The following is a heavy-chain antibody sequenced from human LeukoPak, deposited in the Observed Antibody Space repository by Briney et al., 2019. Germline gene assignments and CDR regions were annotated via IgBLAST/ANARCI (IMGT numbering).Heavy chain of an antibody. CDR2: ISYDGSNQ. D-gene: IGHD2-15*01. Sequence: GRSLRLSSADSRFTLRSHPMNSVCQAPGKGLEWVAVISYDGSNQYHVDSVKGRFSISRDNSKNTLYLQMNSLRAEDTAVYYCARESDCSGTRCHQSYFFDHWGQGALVTVSS. CDR3: ARESDCSGTRCHQSYFFDH. CDR1: RFTLRSHP. J-gene: IGHJ4*02. V-gene: IGHV3-30*04.